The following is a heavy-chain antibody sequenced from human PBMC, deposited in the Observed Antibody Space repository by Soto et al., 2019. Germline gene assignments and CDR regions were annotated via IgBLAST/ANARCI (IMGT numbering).Heavy chain of an antibody. Sequence: ASVKVSCKASGYTFTSYGISWARQAPGQGLEWMGWISAYNGNTNYAQKLQGRVTMTTDTSTSTAYMELRSLRSDDTAVYYCARDDIVVVPAATPLDYYGMDVWGQGTTVTVSS. D-gene: IGHD2-2*02. V-gene: IGHV1-18*04. CDR1: GYTFTSYG. CDR2: ISAYNGNT. J-gene: IGHJ6*02. CDR3: ARDDIVVVPAATPLDYYGMDV.